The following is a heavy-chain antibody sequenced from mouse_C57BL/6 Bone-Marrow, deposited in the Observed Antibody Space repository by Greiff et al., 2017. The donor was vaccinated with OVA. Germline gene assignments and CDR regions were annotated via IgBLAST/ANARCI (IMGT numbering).Heavy chain of an antibody. Sequence: VMLVESDAELVKPGASVKISCKVSGYTFTDHTIHWMKQRPEQGLEWIGYIYPRDGSTKYNEKFKGKATLTADKSSSTAYMQLNSLTSEDSAVYFCARHDYDEKAWFAYWGQGTLVTVSA. D-gene: IGHD2-4*01. CDR1: GYTFTDHT. CDR2: IYPRDGST. J-gene: IGHJ3*01. V-gene: IGHV1-78*01. CDR3: ARHDYDEKAWFAY.